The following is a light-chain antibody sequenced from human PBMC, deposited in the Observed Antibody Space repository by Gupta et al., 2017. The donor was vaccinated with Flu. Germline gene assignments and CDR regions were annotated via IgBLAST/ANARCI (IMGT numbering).Light chain of an antibody. J-gene: IGLJ1*01. Sequence: QSALTQPASVSGSPGQSITISCTGTSSDVGGYNYVSWYQQHPGKAPKLMIYEVSHRPSGVSNRFSGSKSGNTASLTISGLQAEDEAEYYCSSYTSSSTYVFGTGTKVTVL. CDR1: SSDVGGYNY. V-gene: IGLV2-14*01. CDR3: SSYTSSSTYV. CDR2: EVS.